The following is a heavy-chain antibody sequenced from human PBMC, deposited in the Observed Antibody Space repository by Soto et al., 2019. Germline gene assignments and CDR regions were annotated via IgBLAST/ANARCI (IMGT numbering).Heavy chain of an antibody. CDR2: ITYNRSNK. Sequence: PGGSLRLSCAASGFTFSSYSMDWVRQAPGKGLEWVSVITYNRSNKYYADSVKGRFTISRDNSKNTLYLQMNSLRAEDTAVYYCAIGGHGLRGYSGYDKYIWGQGTMVTVSS. J-gene: IGHJ3*02. V-gene: IGHV3-30*03. D-gene: IGHD5-12*01. CDR3: AIGGHGLRGYSGYDKYI. CDR1: GFTFSSYS.